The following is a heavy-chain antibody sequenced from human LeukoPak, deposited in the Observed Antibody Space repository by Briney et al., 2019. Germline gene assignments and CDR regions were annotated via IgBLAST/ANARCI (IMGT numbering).Heavy chain of an antibody. CDR3: ARERVVAHLAAAALDY. CDR1: GFTFSSYA. D-gene: IGHD6-13*01. V-gene: IGHV3-23*01. Sequence: GGSLRLSCAASGFTFSSYAMSWVRQAPGKGLEWVSAISGSGGSTYYADSVKGRFTISRDNSKNTLYLQMNSLRAEDTAVYYCARERVVAHLAAAALDYWGQGTLVTVSS. CDR2: ISGSGGST. J-gene: IGHJ4*02.